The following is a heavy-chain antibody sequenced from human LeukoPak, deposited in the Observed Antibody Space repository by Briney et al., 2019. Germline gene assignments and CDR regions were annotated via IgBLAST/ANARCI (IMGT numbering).Heavy chain of an antibody. CDR1: GGTFSSYA. CDR3: ARGFTIENWFDP. D-gene: IGHD3-9*01. CDR2: IIPIFGTA. J-gene: IGHJ5*02. V-gene: IGHV1-69*13. Sequence: SVKVSCKASGGTFSSYANSWVRQAPGQGLEWMGGIIPIFGTANYAQKFQGRVTITADESTSTAYMELSSLRSEDTAVYYCARGFTIENWFDPWGQGTLVTVSS.